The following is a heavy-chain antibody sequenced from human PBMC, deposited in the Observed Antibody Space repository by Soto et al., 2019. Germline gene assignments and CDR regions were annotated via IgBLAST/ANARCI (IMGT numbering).Heavy chain of an antibody. CDR3: ARKYQLLHIGYYYYYYGMDV. CDR2: ISYDGSNK. J-gene: IGHJ6*02. Sequence: PGGSLRLSCAASGFTFSSYAMHWVRQAPGKGLEWVAVISYDGSNKYYADSVKGRFTISRGNSKNTLYLQMNSLRAEDTAVYYCARKYQLLHIGYYYYYYGMDVWGPGTTVTVSS. CDR1: GFTFSSYA. V-gene: IGHV3-30-3*01. D-gene: IGHD2-2*01.